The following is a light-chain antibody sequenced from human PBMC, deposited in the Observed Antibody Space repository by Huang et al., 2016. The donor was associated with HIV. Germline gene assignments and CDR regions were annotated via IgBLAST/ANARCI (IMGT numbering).Light chain of an antibody. Sequence: EVMMTQSPATLSVSLGDKASLSCRASQRVGVNLAWYQQKPGQAPTLLIYGASDRATGISARFSGSGSVTDFTLTISSLQSEDSAVYFCQQYDKWPGTFGQGTRLQI. CDR1: QRVGVN. CDR2: GAS. CDR3: QQYDKWPGT. J-gene: IGKJ2*01. V-gene: IGKV3-15*01.